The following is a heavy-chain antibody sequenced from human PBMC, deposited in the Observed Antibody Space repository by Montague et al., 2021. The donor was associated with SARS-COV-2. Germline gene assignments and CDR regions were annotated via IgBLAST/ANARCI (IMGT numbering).Heavy chain of an antibody. CDR2: INQGGAP. V-gene: IGHV4-34*01. J-gene: IGHJ3*02. CDR1: RGSFSNYY. D-gene: IGHD3-9*01. CDR3: ARGRPVQGSFRHFDSISSGALDI. Sequence: SETLSLTCAVSRGSFSNYYWTWIRQSPGKGLEWIGEINQGGAPNXTPSLKSRVTISLDTSKKQISLNLNSVTVAATAVFFCARGRPVQGSFRHFDSISSGALDIWAQGSLVIVSS.